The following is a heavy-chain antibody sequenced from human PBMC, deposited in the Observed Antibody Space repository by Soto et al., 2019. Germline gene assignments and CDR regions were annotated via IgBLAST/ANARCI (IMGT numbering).Heavy chain of an antibody. CDR3: ARGPWAYYYGAGRYKDYYYYDMDV. V-gene: IGHV4-34*01. Sequence: SETLSLTCAVYGGSFSPYFWSWIRQPPGKGLEWIGEINHSGSTNYNPSLTRRATLSVDTSKNQVSLKLGSVTAADTAVYYCARGPWAYYYGAGRYKDYYYYDMDVWGKGTTVTVSS. D-gene: IGHD3-10*01. CDR2: INHSGST. J-gene: IGHJ6*03. CDR1: GGSFSPYF.